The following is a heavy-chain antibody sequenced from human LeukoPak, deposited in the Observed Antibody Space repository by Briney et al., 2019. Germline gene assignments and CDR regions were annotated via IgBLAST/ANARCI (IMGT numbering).Heavy chain of an antibody. CDR1: GDDFTSYA. V-gene: IGHV7-4-1*02. CDR2: INTNTGNP. D-gene: IGHD3/OR15-3a*01. Sequence: ASVKVSCKASGDDFTSYAMNWVRQAPGQGLEWMGWINTNTGNPTYARGFTGRFVISLDTSVSTAYLQISSLKAEDTAVYYCARGTSGLVTTNDYWGQGTLVTVSS. J-gene: IGHJ4*02. CDR3: ARGTSGLVTTNDY.